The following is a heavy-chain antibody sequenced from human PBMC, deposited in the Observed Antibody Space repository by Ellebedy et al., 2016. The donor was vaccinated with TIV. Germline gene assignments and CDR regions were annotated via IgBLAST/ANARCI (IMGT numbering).Heavy chain of an antibody. CDR2: ISGSSVTT. D-gene: IGHD5-24*01. CDR3: ARQREGYNFHYFDS. V-gene: IGHV3-23*01. Sequence: GESLKISXAASGFTFSRTAMSWVRQAPGKGLEWVSVISGSSVTTDYADSVKGRFTISRDNSKNTLILQMNSLRAEDTAEYYCARQREGYNFHYFDSWGQGTLVTVSS. J-gene: IGHJ4*02. CDR1: GFTFSRTA.